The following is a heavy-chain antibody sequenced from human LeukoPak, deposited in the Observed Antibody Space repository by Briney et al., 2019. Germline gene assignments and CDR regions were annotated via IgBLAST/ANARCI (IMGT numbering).Heavy chain of an antibody. CDR3: TRDRGSSWFGDGY. CDR1: GFTFGDYA. J-gene: IGHJ4*02. D-gene: IGHD6-13*01. CDR2: IRSKAYGGTT. V-gene: IGHV3-49*03. Sequence: PGGSLRLSCTASGFTFGDYAMSWFRQAPGKGLEWVGFIRSKAYGGTTEYAASVKGRFTISRDDSKSIAYLQMNSLKTEDTAVYYCTRDRGSSWFGDGYWGQGTLVTVSS.